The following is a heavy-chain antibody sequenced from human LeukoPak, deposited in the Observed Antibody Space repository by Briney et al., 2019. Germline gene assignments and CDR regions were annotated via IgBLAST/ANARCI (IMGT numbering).Heavy chain of an antibody. CDR3: ARDQITVAGSPLYFQH. Sequence: GGTLRLSCAASGFTFSSYGMSWVRQAPGKGLEWVSVIYSGGSKYYADSVKGRFTISRDNSKNTLYLQMNSLRAEDTAVYYCARDQITVAGSPLYFQHWGQGTLVTVSS. CDR2: IYSGGSK. V-gene: IGHV3-53*01. D-gene: IGHD6-19*01. CDR1: GFTFSSYG. J-gene: IGHJ1*01.